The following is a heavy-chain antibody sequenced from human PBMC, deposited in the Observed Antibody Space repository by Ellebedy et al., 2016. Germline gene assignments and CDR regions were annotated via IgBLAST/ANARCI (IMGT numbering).Heavy chain of an antibody. Sequence: SETLSLTXTVSGGSISSFYWSWIRQPPGKGLELIGYMYYSGTSIYNPSLKSRVTISIDTSKNQFFLKLTSMTAADTAVYYCAVSGGGSGLRWGQGTLVTVSS. D-gene: IGHD3-10*02. CDR2: MYYSGTS. V-gene: IGHV4-59*01. CDR3: AVSGGGSGLR. J-gene: IGHJ4*02. CDR1: GGSISSFY.